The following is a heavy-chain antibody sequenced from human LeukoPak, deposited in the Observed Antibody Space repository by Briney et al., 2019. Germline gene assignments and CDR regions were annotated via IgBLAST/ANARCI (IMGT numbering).Heavy chain of an antibody. V-gene: IGHV4-34*01. CDR2: INHSGST. D-gene: IGHD1-26*01. CDR1: GGSISSYH. Sequence: SETLSLTCTVSGGSISSYHWSWIRQPPGKGLEWIGEINHSGSTNYNPSLKSRVTISVDTSKNQFSLKLSSVTAADTAVYYCARRRSGSFTGTFYYYYYMDVWGKGTTVTISS. J-gene: IGHJ6*03. CDR3: ARRRSGSFTGTFYYYYYMDV.